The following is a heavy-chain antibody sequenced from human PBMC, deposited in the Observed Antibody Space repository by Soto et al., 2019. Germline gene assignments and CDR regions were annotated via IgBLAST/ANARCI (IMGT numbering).Heavy chain of an antibody. CDR3: ARVSSQIVVVINPGDY. CDR2: ISAYNGNT. V-gene: IGHV1-18*01. D-gene: IGHD3-22*01. CDR1: GYTFTSYG. J-gene: IGHJ4*02. Sequence: ASVKVSCKASGYTFTSYGISWVRQAPGQGLEWMGWISAYNGNTNYAQKLQGRVTMTTDTSTSTAYMELRSLRSDDTAVYYCARVSSQIVVVINPGDYWGQGTLVTVSS.